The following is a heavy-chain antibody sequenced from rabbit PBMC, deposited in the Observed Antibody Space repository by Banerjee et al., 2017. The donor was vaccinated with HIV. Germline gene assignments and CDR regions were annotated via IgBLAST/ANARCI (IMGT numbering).Heavy chain of an antibody. D-gene: IGHD8-1*01. CDR2: IATKTGST. CDR3: ARGTSGSSYFYFNL. CDR1: GFDFSSNA. V-gene: IGHV1S43*01. Sequence: QSLEESGGDLVKPGASLTLTCTASGFDFSSNAICWVRQAPGKGLKLVACIATKTGSTWFARWVNGRFTISRSTSLNTVDLKMTSLTVADTATYFCARGTSGSSYFYFNLWGQGTLVTVS. J-gene: IGHJ4*01.